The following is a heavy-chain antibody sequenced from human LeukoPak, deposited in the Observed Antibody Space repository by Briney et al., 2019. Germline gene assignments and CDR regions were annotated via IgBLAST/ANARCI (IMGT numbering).Heavy chain of an antibody. CDR1: GGSISSYY. D-gene: IGHD1-26*01. CDR2: IYYSGST. CDR3: ARHPSGSYFDWLDP. Sequence: SETLSLTCTVSGGSISSYYWSWIRQPPGKGLEWIGYIYYSGSTNYNPSLKSRVTISVDTSKNQFSLKLSSVTAADTAVYYCARHPSGSYFDWLDPWGQGTLVTVSS. V-gene: IGHV4-59*08. J-gene: IGHJ5*02.